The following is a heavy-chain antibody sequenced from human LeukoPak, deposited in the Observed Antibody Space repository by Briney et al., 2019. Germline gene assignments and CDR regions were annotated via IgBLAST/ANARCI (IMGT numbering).Heavy chain of an antibody. CDR3: ARGGYGANDDAFDI. J-gene: IGHJ3*02. Sequence: GGSLRLSCAASGFTFSSYSMNWVRQTPGKGLEWVSYISSSTNTIYYADSVKGRFTISRDNAKNSLFLQMNSLRDEDTAVYYCARGGYGANDDAFDIWGQGTLVTVSS. D-gene: IGHD4-23*01. CDR1: GFTFSSYS. CDR2: ISSSTNTI. V-gene: IGHV3-48*02.